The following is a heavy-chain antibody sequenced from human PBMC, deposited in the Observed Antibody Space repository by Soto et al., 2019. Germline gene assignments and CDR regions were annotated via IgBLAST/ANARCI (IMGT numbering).Heavy chain of an antibody. CDR3: AKDRYYDFWSGLRWGMDV. CDR1: GFTFSSYA. V-gene: IGHV3-23*01. D-gene: IGHD3-3*01. Sequence: EVQLLESGGGLVQPGGSLRLSCAASGFTFSSYAMSWVRQAPGKGLEWVSAISGSGGSTYYADSVKGRFTISSDNSKNTLYLQMNSLRAEDTAVYYCAKDRYYDFWSGLRWGMDVWGQGTTVTVSS. J-gene: IGHJ6*02. CDR2: ISGSGGST.